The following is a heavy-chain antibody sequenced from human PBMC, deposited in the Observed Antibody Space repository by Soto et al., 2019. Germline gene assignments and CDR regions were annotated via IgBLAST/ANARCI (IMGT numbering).Heavy chain of an antibody. CDR2: IKSKTDGGTT. CDR1: GFTFSNAW. D-gene: IGHD3-16*02. Sequence: GGSLRLSCAASGFTFSNAWMNWVRQAPGKGLEWVGRIKSKTDGGTTDYAAPVKGRFTISRDDSKNTLYLQMNSLKTEDTAVYYCTTDHRRDYVWGSYRFYRYGPFDYWGQGTLVTVSS. J-gene: IGHJ4*02. CDR3: TTDHRRDYVWGSYRFYRYGPFDY. V-gene: IGHV3-15*07.